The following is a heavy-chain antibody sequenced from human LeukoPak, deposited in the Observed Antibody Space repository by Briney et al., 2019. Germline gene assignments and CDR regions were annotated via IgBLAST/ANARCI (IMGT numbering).Heavy chain of an antibody. V-gene: IGHV3-30*18. D-gene: IGHD5-12*01. CDR1: GFTFSSYG. CDR2: ISYDGSNK. J-gene: IGHJ4*02. Sequence: GGSLRLSCAASGFTFSSYGMHWVRQAPGKGLEWVAVISYDGSNKYYADSVKGRFTISRDNSKNTLYLQMNSLRAEDTAVYYCAKDGGYSGYDSYYFDYWGQGTLVTVSS. CDR3: AKDGGYSGYDSYYFDY.